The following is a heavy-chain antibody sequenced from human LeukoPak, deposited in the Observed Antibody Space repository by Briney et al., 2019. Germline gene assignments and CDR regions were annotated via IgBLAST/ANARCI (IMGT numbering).Heavy chain of an antibody. CDR1: GFTFSSYA. D-gene: IGHD6-19*01. J-gene: IGHJ4*02. Sequence: GGSLRLSCAASGFTFSSYAMSWVRQTPGKGLEWVSAIGGSGGSTYYADSVKGRFTISRDNSKNTLFLQMNSLRAEDTAVYYCAKETLAVAGTNYFDSWGQGTLVTVSS. V-gene: IGHV3-23*01. CDR2: IGGSGGST. CDR3: AKETLAVAGTNYFDS.